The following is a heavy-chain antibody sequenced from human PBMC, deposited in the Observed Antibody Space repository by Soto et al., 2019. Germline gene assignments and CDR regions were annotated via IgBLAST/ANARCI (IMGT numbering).Heavy chain of an antibody. D-gene: IGHD3-10*01. CDR3: SINPWSGDLRG. V-gene: IGHV3-66*01. Sequence: GGSLRLSCAASGFTVSSDDMSWVRQAPGKGLEWVSAVYGGSVTYYADSVRGRFTISRDNSKNTLYLQMNSLRAEDTAVYYCSINPWSGDLRGWGQGTLVTVSS. J-gene: IGHJ4*02. CDR2: VYGGSVT. CDR1: GFTVSSDD.